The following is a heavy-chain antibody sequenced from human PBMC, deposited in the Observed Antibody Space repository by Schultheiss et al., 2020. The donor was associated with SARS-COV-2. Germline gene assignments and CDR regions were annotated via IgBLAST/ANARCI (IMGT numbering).Heavy chain of an antibody. CDR1: GGSVNIGSYS. V-gene: IGHV4-61*01. J-gene: IGHJ2*01. D-gene: IGHD2-8*01. CDR3: ARKGIVYYGWYFDL. CDR2: IYYTGST. Sequence: SETLSLTCTVSGGSVNIGSYSWSWIRQPPGKGLEWIGYIYYTGSTNYNPSLKSRVTMSIHTSKNQFSLKLSSVTAADTAVYYCARKGIVYYGWYFDLWGRGTLVTVSS.